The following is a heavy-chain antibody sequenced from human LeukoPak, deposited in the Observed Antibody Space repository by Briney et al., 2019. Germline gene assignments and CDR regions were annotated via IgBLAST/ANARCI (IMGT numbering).Heavy chain of an antibody. D-gene: IGHD6-19*01. CDR3: ARGLAISSSGWYDTFDY. CDR1: GFTFSNSA. CDR2: ISTNGDRT. Sequence: GGSLRLPCAASGFTFSNSAMYWVRQAPGKGLEFVSVISTNGDRTYYADSVKGRFTISRDNSKNTLYLQMGSLRADDMAVYYCARGLAISSSGWYDTFDYWGQGALVTVSS. V-gene: IGHV3-64*02. J-gene: IGHJ4*02.